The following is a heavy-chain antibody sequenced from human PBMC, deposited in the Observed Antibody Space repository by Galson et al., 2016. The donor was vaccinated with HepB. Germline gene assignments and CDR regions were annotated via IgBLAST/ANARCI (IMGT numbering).Heavy chain of an antibody. CDR3: ARGPHYDFWSGSQPDY. D-gene: IGHD3-3*01. J-gene: IGHJ4*02. V-gene: IGHV1-18*01. CDR1: GYTFIRYG. Sequence: SVKVSCKASGYTFIRYGISWVRQAPGQGLEWLGWISIYNGNTNYAPKIQGRVTMTADTSTTTAYMELRSLISDGPAVYYCARGPHYDFWSGSQPDYWGQGTLVTVSS. CDR2: ISIYNGNT.